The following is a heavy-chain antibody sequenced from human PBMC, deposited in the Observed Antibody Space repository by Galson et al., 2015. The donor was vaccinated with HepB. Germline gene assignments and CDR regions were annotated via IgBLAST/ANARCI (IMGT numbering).Heavy chain of an antibody. J-gene: IGHJ6*02. CDR3: ARGFITVPFPIPGTDYSYYGMDV. CDR1: GFTFSSYP. Sequence: SLRLSCAASGFTFSSYPMHWVRQAPGKGLQWVAVMSYDGSNEYYADSVKGRFTISRDNSKNTLYLQMNSLRAEDTAVYYCARGFITVPFPIPGTDYSYYGMDVWGQGTTVTVSS. D-gene: IGHD2-2*02. V-gene: IGHV3-30*04. CDR2: MSYDGSNE.